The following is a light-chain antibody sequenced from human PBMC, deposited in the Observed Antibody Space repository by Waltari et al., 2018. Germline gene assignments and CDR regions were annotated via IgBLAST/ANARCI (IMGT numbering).Light chain of an antibody. J-gene: IGKJ1*01. CDR2: GAS. V-gene: IGKV3-20*01. Sequence: EIVLTQSPGTLSLSPGDRATLSCRASQSVSRTLAWYQQKPGQAPSLLIYGASIRATGVPDRFSGSGSGTDFSLTISRLEHEDFAVYYCQHYVTLPVTFGQGTKVEIK. CDR1: QSVSRT. CDR3: QHYVTLPVT.